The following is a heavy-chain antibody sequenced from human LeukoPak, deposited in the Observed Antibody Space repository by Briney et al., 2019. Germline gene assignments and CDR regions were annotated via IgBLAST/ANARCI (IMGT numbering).Heavy chain of an antibody. Sequence: QPGGSLRLSCVASGFTFSSYGMSWVRQAPGKGLEWVSGISGSGGSTYYADSVKGRFTISRDNSKNTLYLQMNSLRAEDTAVYYCAKKSTTVITYYFDYWGQGTLVTVSS. CDR1: GFTFSSYG. J-gene: IGHJ4*02. CDR3: AKKSTTVITYYFDY. D-gene: IGHD4-11*01. V-gene: IGHV3-23*01. CDR2: ISGSGGST.